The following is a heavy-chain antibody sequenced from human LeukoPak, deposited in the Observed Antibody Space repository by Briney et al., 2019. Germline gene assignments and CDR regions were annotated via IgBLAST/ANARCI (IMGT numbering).Heavy chain of an antibody. CDR1: GGSISGFD. CDR2: IYYSRST. Sequence: SETLSLTCAVSGGSISGFDWSWIRQPPGQGLERIGYIYYSRSTNYHPSLKSRITISVEKSKNQFSLKLRRVTAADTAVYYCARRTRDGYNLFDLKAKYYFDYWGQGTLVTVSS. D-gene: IGHD5-24*01. J-gene: IGHJ4*02. V-gene: IGHV4-59*12. CDR3: ARRTRDGYNLFDLKAKYYFDY.